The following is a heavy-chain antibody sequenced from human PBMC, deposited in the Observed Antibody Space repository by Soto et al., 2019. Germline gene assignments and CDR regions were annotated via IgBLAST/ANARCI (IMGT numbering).Heavy chain of an antibody. J-gene: IGHJ5*02. V-gene: IGHV4-34*01. CDR1: GGSFSGYY. D-gene: IGHD3-16*01. Sequence: SETLSLTCAVYGGSFSGYYWTWIRQPPGTGLEWIGEINHSGSTNYNPSLKSRVTISVDTSKNQFSLKLTSVTAADTAVYSCARQSLRRPFGRLTLVALDSWGLGSLVTSPQ. CDR3: ARQSLRRPFGRLTLVALDS. CDR2: INHSGST.